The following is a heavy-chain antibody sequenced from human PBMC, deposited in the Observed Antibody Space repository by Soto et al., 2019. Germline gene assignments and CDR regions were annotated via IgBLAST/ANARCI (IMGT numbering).Heavy chain of an antibody. CDR2: ISGSGGTT. CDR1: GFSFSSYA. J-gene: IGHJ5*02. V-gene: IGHV3-23*01. D-gene: IGHD6-19*01. Sequence: EVQLLESGGGLVQPGGSLGPSFAASGFSFSSYAMGWVRQAPGKGLGWVSGISGSGGTTYYADSVKGRFTISRDNSKNTLYLQVNSLRAEDTAVYYCAKGRGNSGWYGVNWFDPWGQGTLVTVSS. CDR3: AKGRGNSGWYGVNWFDP.